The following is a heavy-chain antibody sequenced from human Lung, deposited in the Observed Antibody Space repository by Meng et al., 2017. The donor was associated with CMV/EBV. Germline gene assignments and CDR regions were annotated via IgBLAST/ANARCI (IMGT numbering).Heavy chain of an antibody. CDR2: INHSGST. CDR1: GGSFSGYY. Sequence: SETLSLTCAVYGGSFSGYYWSWIRQPPGKGLEWIGEINHSGSTNYNPSLKSRVTISVDTSKNQFSLKLSSVTAADTAVYYCAGEQVDFWGQGTLVTVSS. V-gene: IGHV4-34*01. J-gene: IGHJ4*02. CDR3: AGEQVDF.